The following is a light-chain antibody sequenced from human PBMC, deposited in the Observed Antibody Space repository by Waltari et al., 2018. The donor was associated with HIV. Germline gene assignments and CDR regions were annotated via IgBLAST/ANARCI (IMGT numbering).Light chain of an antibody. J-gene: IGLJ1*01. CDR1: RSNIGSNT. V-gene: IGLV1-44*01. CDR2: SNN. Sequence: QAVLTQPPSASGTPGQRVTLSCSGSRSNIGSNTVNWYQQLPGTAPKLLIYSNNQRPSGVPDRFSGSKSGTSASLAISGLQSEDEADYYCAAWDDSLNGYVFGTGTKVTVL. CDR3: AAWDDSLNGYV.